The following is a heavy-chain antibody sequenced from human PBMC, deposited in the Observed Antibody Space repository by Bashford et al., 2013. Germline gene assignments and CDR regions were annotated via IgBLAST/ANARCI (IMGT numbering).Heavy chain of an antibody. CDR2: MNPDTGNT. J-gene: IGHJ3*02. D-gene: IGHD1-26*01. CDR3: ATGRGSGSLFDI. V-gene: IGHV1-8*01. CDR1: GYYFTSYD. Sequence: ASVKVSCKASGYYFTSYDIIWVRQATGQGLEWMGWMNPDTGNTGYAQKFQGRLTITRNTSISTAYMELSSLRSDDTAVYYCATGRGSGSLFDIWGQGTMVTVSS.